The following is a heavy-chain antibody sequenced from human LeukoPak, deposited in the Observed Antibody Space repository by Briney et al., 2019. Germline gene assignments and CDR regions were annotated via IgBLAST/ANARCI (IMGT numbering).Heavy chain of an antibody. Sequence: GGSLRLSCAASGFTFSDYYMSWIRQDPGKGLEWVSYISRSGSTIYYADSVKGRFTISRDNAKNSLYLQMNSLRAEDTAVYYCAKALEASLSPNWFDPWGQGTLVTVSS. J-gene: IGHJ5*02. CDR3: AKALEASLSPNWFDP. D-gene: IGHD3-3*01. CDR2: ISRSGSTI. V-gene: IGHV3-11*04. CDR1: GFTFSDYY.